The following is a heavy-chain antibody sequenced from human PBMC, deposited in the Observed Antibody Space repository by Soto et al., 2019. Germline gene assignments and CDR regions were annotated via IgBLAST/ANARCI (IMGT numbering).Heavy chain of an antibody. CDR2: IRGDGRET. CDR3: VTATVETSSPVGAN. J-gene: IGHJ4*02. V-gene: IGHV3-74*01. CDR1: GFTFSTYW. D-gene: IGHD2-2*01. Sequence: EVQVVESGGGLVQPGGSLRLSCAASGFTFSTYWMHWVRQAPGQGLVWVSRIRGDGRETTYADSVKGRFTISRDNAKNTLYLQMNSLRSEDTAVYYCVTATVETSSPVGANWGQGTLVSVSS.